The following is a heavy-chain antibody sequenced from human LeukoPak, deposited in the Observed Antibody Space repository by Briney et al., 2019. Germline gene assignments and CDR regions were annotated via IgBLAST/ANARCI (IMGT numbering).Heavy chain of an antibody. V-gene: IGHV3-9*01. CDR2: ISWNSGSI. Sequence: GRSLRLSCAASGFTFDDYAMHWVRQAPGKGLEWVSGISWNSGSIGYADSVKGRFTISRDNAKNSLYLQMNSLRAEDTALYYCAKDIGYSGYDSAFDIWGQGTMVTVPS. D-gene: IGHD5-12*01. J-gene: IGHJ3*02. CDR3: AKDIGYSGYDSAFDI. CDR1: GFTFDDYA.